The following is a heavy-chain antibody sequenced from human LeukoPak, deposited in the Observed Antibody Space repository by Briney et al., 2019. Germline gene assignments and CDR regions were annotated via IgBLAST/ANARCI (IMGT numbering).Heavy chain of an antibody. CDR3: ATDELYSNGWYLDN. J-gene: IGHJ4*02. CDR2: ISAYNGNT. CDR1: GYTFTSYG. Sequence: ASVKVSCKASGYTFTSYGISWVRQAPGQGLEWMGWISAYNGNTNYAQNLQGRVTMTTDTSTSTAYMELRSLRSDDTAVYFCATDELYSNGWYLDNWGQGTLVTVSS. D-gene: IGHD6-19*01. V-gene: IGHV1-18*01.